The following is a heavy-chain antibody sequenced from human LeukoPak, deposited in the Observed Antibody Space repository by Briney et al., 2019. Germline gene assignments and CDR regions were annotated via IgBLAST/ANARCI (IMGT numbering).Heavy chain of an antibody. Sequence: SETLSLTCAVSGYSISSGYDWGGIRQPPGRGRGGSGSIDHSGSTYYNPSLKRRVTISVDTSKNQFSLKLSSVTAADTAVYYCARFPSGDVWGKGTTVTVSS. V-gene: IGHV4-38-2*01. D-gene: IGHD6-25*01. CDR3: ARFPSGDV. CDR1: GYSISSGYD. J-gene: IGHJ6*04. CDR2: IDHSGST.